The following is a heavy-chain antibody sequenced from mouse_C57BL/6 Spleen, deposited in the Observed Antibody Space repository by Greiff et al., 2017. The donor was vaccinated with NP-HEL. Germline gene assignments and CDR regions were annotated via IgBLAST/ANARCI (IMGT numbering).Heavy chain of an antibody. CDR2: ISYDGSN. CDR3: ARDPPSEAMDY. J-gene: IGHJ4*01. D-gene: IGHD3-2*02. V-gene: IGHV3-6*01. Sequence: EVHLVESGPGLVKPSQSLSLACSVTGYSITSGYYWNWIRQFPGNKLEWMGYISYDGSNNYNPSLKNRISITRDTSKNQFFLKLNSVTTEDTATYYCARDPPSEAMDYWGQGTSVTVSS. CDR1: GYSITSGYY.